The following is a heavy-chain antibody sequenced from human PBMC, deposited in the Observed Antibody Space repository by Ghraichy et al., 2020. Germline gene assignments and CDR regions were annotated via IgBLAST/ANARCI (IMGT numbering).Heavy chain of an antibody. CDR2: INHSGST. CDR1: GGSFSGYY. J-gene: IGHJ4*02. CDR3: ARARSLRRFDY. V-gene: IGHV4-34*01. Sequence: SETLSLTCAVYGGSFSGYYWSWIRQPPGKGLEWIGEINHSGSTNYNPSLKSRVTISVDTSKNQFSLKLSSVTAADTAVYYWARARSLRRFDYWGQGTLVTVSS.